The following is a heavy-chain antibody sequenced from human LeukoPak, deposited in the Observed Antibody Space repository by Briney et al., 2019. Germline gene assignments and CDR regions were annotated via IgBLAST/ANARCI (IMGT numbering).Heavy chain of an antibody. CDR3: ARDGYSGYHYHDWFDP. Sequence: ASVXVSCKXSXYTFTEYFMHWVRQAPGQGGEGMGWMNPNNGETNYEQKFQGRVTITSYTSITTAYMELSRLTSDDTAVYYCARDGYSGYHYHDWFDPWGQGTPVTVSS. CDR1: XYTFTEYF. CDR2: MNPNNGET. D-gene: IGHD5-12*01. J-gene: IGHJ5*02. V-gene: IGHV1-2*02.